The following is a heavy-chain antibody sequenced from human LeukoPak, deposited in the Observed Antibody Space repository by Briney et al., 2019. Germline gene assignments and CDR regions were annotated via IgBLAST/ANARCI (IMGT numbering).Heavy chain of an antibody. D-gene: IGHD3/OR15-3a*01. CDR1: GNTFTSED. CDR3: AGGLGLDGPFEY. CDR2: MKPDSGDT. Sequence: ASVKVSCKASGNTFTSEDISWVRQAPGQGLEWMGWMKPDSGDTGYAQMFQGRVSMTTNTSIGTVYMELSSLTSEDTAVYYCAGGLGLDGPFEYWGQGTLVTVSS. J-gene: IGHJ4*02. V-gene: IGHV1-8*01.